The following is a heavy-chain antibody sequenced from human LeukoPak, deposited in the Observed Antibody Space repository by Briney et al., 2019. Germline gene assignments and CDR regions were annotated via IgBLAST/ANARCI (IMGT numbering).Heavy chain of an antibody. CDR2: INPSGGST. Sequence: ASVKVSCKASGYTFTSYYMHWVRQAPGQGLEWMGIINPSGGSTSYAQKFQGRVTMTRDTSTSTVYMELSSLRSEDTAVYYCARDSAVAGPLKVYYYGMDVWGQGTTVTVSS. CDR1: GYTFTSYY. D-gene: IGHD6-19*01. CDR3: ARDSAVAGPLKVYYYGMDV. J-gene: IGHJ6*02. V-gene: IGHV1-46*01.